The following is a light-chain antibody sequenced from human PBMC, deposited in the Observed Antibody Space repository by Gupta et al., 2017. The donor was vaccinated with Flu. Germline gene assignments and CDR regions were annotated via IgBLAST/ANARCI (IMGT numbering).Light chain of an antibody. CDR3: HQYNNWPPIT. Sequence: RPLPPGETATLSCRASHSVKNNLAWYQQRPGQAPRLLIYGTSTRATAIPARFSGSGSGTEFTLTISSLQSEDFAVYFCHQYNNWPPITFGQGTRLESK. J-gene: IGKJ5*01. V-gene: IGKV3-15*01. CDR1: HSVKNN. CDR2: GTS.